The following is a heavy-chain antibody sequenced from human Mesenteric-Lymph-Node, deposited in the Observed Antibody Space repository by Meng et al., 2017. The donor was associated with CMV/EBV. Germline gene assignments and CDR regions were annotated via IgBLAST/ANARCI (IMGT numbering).Heavy chain of an antibody. CDR2: IKQDGSEK. J-gene: IGHJ6*02. V-gene: IGHV3-7*01. CDR1: GFTFSSYW. D-gene: IGHD2-2*02. CDR3: ARDRDIRYCSSTSCYTGDYYYYGMDV. Sequence: GGSLRLSCAASGFTFSSYWMSWVRQAPGKGLEWVANIKQDGSEKYYVDSVKGRFTISRDNAKNSLYLQMNSLRAEDTAVYYCARDRDIRYCSSTSCYTGDYYYYGMDVWGQGTTVTVSS.